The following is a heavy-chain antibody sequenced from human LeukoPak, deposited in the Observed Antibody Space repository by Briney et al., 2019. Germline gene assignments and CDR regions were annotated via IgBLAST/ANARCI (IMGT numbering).Heavy chain of an antibody. V-gene: IGHV4-59*10. Sequence: SETLSLTCAVYGGSFSAYYWSWIRQPAGKGLEWIGRIYTSGSTNYNPSLKSRVTISVDTSKNQFSLKLSSVTAADTAVYYCARGDGSYGYNYHYYYMDAWGKGTTVTVSS. CDR1: GGSFSAYY. CDR3: ARGDGSYGYNYHYYYMDA. D-gene: IGHD5-18*01. CDR2: IYTSGST. J-gene: IGHJ6*03.